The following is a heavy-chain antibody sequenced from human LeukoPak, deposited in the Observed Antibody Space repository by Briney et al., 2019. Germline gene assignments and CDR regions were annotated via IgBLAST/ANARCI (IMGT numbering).Heavy chain of an antibody. V-gene: IGHV3-23*01. D-gene: IGHD5-24*01. CDR2: MSGSGGST. J-gene: IGHJ4*02. Sequence: AGGSLRLSCAASGFTFSSYAVSWVRQAPGKGLEWVSAMSGSGGSTYYADSVKGRFTISRDNSKNTLYLQMNSLRAEDTAVYYCAKKGQLEMATIDYWGQGTLVTVSS. CDR3: AKKGQLEMATIDY. CDR1: GFTFSSYA.